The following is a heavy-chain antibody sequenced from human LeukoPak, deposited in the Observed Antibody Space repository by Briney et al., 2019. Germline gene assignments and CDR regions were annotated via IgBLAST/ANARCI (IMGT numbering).Heavy chain of an antibody. Sequence: PGGSLRLSCAASGFTVSSNYMSWVRQAPGKGLEWVSVIYSGGSTYYADSVEGRFTISRDDSKNTLYLQMNSLRAEDTAVYYCARDLDQIFGELLFGYWGQGTLVTVSS. D-gene: IGHD3-10*01. CDR3: ARDLDQIFGELLFGY. J-gene: IGHJ4*02. CDR1: GFTVSSNY. CDR2: IYSGGST. V-gene: IGHV3-66*01.